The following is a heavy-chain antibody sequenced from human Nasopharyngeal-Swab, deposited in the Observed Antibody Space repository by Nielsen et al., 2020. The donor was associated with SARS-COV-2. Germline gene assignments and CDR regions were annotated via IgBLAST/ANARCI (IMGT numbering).Heavy chain of an antibody. V-gene: IGHV4-34*01. D-gene: IGHD1-26*01. CDR1: GGSFSGYY. CDR3: ARAHGTYCGSYPIHHYYYYGMDV. Sequence: SETLSLTCAVYGGSFSGYYWSWIRQPPEKGLEWIGEINHSGSTNYNPSLKSRVTISVDTFKNQFSLKLSYVTAADTAVYYCARAHGTYCGSYPIHHYYYYGMDVWGQGTTVTVSS. J-gene: IGHJ6*02. CDR2: INHSGST.